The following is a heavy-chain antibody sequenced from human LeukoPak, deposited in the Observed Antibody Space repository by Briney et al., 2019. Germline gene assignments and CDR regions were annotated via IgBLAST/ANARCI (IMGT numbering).Heavy chain of an antibody. Sequence: SETLSLTCTVSGGSISSSSYYWGWIRQPPGKGLEWIGSIYYSGSTYYNPSLKSRVTISVDTSKNQFSLKLSSVTAADTAVYYCARALSGYSYGYYYYYMDVWGKGTTVTVSS. J-gene: IGHJ6*03. CDR1: GGSISSSSYY. CDR2: IYYSGST. CDR3: ARALSGYSYGYYYYYMDV. D-gene: IGHD5-18*01. V-gene: IGHV4-39*07.